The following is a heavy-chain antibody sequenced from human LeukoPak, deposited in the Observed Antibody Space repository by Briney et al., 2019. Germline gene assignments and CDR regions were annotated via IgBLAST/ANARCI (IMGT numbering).Heavy chain of an antibody. Sequence: SETLSLTCAVYGGSFSGYYWSWIRQPPGKGLEWIGEINHSGSTNYNPSLKSRVTISVDTSKNQFSLKLSSVTAADTAVYYCAREGPCDGDCYPLPFDYWGQGTLVTVSS. V-gene: IGHV4-34*01. CDR3: AREGPCDGDCYPLPFDY. CDR1: GGSFSGYY. D-gene: IGHD2-21*02. CDR2: INHSGST. J-gene: IGHJ4*02.